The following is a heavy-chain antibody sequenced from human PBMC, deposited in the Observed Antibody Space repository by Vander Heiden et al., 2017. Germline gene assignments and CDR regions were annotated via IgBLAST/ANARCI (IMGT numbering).Heavy chain of an antibody. CDR1: GFTFSSYA. CDR3: AKAFYDYDSSGYYPSNCDY. Sequence: EVQLLESGGGLVQPGGSLRLACAASGFTFSSYAMIWVRQAPGKGREWVSAISGSGGSTYYADSVKGRFTISRDNSKNTLYLQMNSLRAEDTAVYYCAKAFYDYDSSGYYPSNCDYWGQGTLGTVAS. J-gene: IGHJ4*02. CDR2: ISGSGGST. D-gene: IGHD3-22*01. V-gene: IGHV3-23*01.